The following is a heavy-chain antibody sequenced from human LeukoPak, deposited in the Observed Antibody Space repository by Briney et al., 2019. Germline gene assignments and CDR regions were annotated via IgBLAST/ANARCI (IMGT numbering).Heavy chain of an antibody. V-gene: IGHV4-59*08. CDR3: ARQYTGIDY. Sequence: SETLSLTCAVYGGSFSGYYWSWIRQPPGKGLEWIGYIYYSGSTNYNPSLKSRVTISVDTSKNQSSLKLSSVTAADTAVYYCARQYTGIDYWGQGTLVTVSS. CDR2: IYYSGST. D-gene: IGHD5-18*01. J-gene: IGHJ4*02. CDR1: GGSFSGYY.